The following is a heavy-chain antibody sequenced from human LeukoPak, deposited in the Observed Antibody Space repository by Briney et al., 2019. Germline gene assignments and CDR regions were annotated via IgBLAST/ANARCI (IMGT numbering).Heavy chain of an antibody. CDR1: GFTFSGYA. V-gene: IGHV3-30-3*01. D-gene: IGHD3-22*01. CDR2: ISYDGSVK. CDR3: ARLYYYDSSGYYGGYFDY. Sequence: GGSLRLSCAASGFTFSGYAIHWVRQAPGKGLEWVAFISYDGSVKYYADSVKGRFTISRDNSKNTLYLQMNSLRAEDTAVYYCARLYYYDSSGYYGGYFDYWGQGTLVTVSS. J-gene: IGHJ4*02.